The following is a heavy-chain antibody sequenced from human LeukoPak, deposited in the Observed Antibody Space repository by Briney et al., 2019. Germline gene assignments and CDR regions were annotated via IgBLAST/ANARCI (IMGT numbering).Heavy chain of an antibody. J-gene: IGHJ4*02. D-gene: IGHD2-21*01. CDR1: GFTLNYAW. CDR2: IRTKTDGGTT. Sequence: GGSLRPSCALSGFTLNYAWVSCVRQAPGRGLEWAGRIRTKTDGGTTDCAAPVKGRFTISRDDSKNTLYLQMNSLKTEDTAVYYFTTGLLAHWGQGTLVTVSS. V-gene: IGHV3-15*01. CDR3: TTGLLAH.